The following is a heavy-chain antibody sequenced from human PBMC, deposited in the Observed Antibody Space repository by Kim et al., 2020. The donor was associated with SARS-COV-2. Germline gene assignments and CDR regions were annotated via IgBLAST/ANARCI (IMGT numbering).Heavy chain of an antibody. J-gene: IGHJ2*01. Sequence: DSVKGRFTISRDNAKNSLYLQMNSLRAEDTAVYYCARDGGDGYNWWYFDLWGRGTLVTVSS. CDR3: ARDGGDGYNWWYFDL. D-gene: IGHD5-12*01. V-gene: IGHV3-21*01.